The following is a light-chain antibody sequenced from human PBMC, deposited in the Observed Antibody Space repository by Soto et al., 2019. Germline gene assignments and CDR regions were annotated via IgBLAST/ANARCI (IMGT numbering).Light chain of an antibody. CDR2: EVS. V-gene: IGLV2-14*01. CDR1: SSDVGGYNY. J-gene: IGLJ1*01. Sequence: QSVLTQPRSVSGSPGQSVTISCTGTSSDVGGYNYVSWYQQHPGKAPKLMIYEVSNRPSGVSSRFSGSKSGNTASLTISGLQAEDEADYYCSSYTSSSSYVFGTGTKVTVL. CDR3: SSYTSSSSYV.